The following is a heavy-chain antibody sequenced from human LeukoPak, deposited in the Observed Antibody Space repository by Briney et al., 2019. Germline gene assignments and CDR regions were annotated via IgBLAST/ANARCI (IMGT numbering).Heavy chain of an antibody. CDR2: ITNSGNSK. J-gene: IGHJ4*02. CDR3: TRVGYIDEGIDY. CDR1: EFTFSSYS. V-gene: IGHV3-48*04. Sequence: GSLRLSCAASEFTFSSYSMNWVRQAPGKGLEWVSYITNSGNSKSYADSVKGRFTISRDNAKNSLYLQMNSLRAEDTAIYYCTRVGYIDEGIDYWGQGTLVTVSS. D-gene: IGHD5-24*01.